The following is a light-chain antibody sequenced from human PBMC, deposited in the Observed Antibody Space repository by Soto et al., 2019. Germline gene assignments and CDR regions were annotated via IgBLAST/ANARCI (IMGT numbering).Light chain of an antibody. CDR1: SSDVGGYNY. CDR3: SSYAGSSNV. J-gene: IGLJ1*01. V-gene: IGLV2-8*01. CDR2: EVN. Sequence: QSALTQPPSASGSPEQSVAISCTGTSSDVGGYNYVSWYQQHPGKAPKLMIYEVNKRPSGVPDRFSGSKSGNTASLTVSGLQAEDEADYYCSSYAGSSNVFGTGTKSPS.